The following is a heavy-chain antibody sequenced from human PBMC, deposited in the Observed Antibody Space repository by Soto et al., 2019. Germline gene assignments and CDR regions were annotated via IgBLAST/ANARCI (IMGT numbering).Heavy chain of an antibody. V-gene: IGHV4-59*01. CDR3: ARDGYYYDSSGYQRVYYFDY. Sequence: SETLSLTCTVSGGSISSYYWSWIRQPPGKGLEWIGYIFYSGSTNYNPSLKSRVTISVDTSKNQFSLRLSSVTAADTAVYYCARDGYYYDSSGYQRVYYFDYWGQGTLVTVPS. CDR2: IFYSGST. J-gene: IGHJ4*02. CDR1: GGSISSYY. D-gene: IGHD3-22*01.